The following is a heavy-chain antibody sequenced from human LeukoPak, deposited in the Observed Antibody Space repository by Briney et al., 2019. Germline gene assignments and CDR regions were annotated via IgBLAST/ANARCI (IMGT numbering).Heavy chain of an antibody. D-gene: IGHD2-21*02. J-gene: IGHJ4*02. Sequence: PSETLSLTCTVSGVSISSYYWSWIRQPPGKGLEWIGYIYYSGSTNYNPSLKSRVTISVDTSKNQFSLKLSSVTAADTAVYYCASSAYCGGDCYPTIDYWGQGTLVTVSS. CDR1: GVSISSYY. CDR3: ASSAYCGGDCYPTIDY. V-gene: IGHV4-59*01. CDR2: IYYSGST.